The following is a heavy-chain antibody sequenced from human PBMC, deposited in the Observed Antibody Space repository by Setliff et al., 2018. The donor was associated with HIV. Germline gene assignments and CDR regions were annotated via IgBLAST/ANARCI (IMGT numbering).Heavy chain of an antibody. CDR1: GYTFTGYY. CDR3: ARVARSGWFFDW. V-gene: IGHV1-2*02. D-gene: IGHD6-19*01. CDR2: ISSYNGYT. J-gene: IGHJ4*02. Sequence: ASVKVSCKASGYTFTGYYMHWVRQAPGHGLEWMGWISSYNGYTKYAQKVQDRVTMTKDTSNSTAYMELRSLRSDDTAVYYCARVARSGWFFDWWGQGSLVTVSS.